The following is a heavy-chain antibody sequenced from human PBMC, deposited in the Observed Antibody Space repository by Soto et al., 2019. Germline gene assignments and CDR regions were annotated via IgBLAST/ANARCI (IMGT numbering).Heavy chain of an antibody. CDR1: GIMSSGYG. D-gene: IGHD6-25*01. Sequence: QEQVVQSGPAMKEPGSSVKVSCRASGIMSSGYGFSWVRQAPGQGLEWVGRINPILDSTHYAQNLQGRVSITVDKSTDTAYLEATSLRLEDTAIYFCATMKRARLDSWGRGTVVTVSS. V-gene: IGHV1-69*09. CDR2: INPILDST. CDR3: ATMKRARLDS. J-gene: IGHJ4*02.